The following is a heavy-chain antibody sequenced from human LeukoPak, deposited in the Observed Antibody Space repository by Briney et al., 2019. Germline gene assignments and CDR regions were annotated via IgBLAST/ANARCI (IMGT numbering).Heavy chain of an antibody. Sequence: ASVKVSCKASGYTFTSYDINWVRQATGQGLEWMGWMNPNSGNTGYAQKFQGRVTMTRNTSISTAYMELSSLRSEDTAVYYCARGMIVVVDETGHDAFDIWGQGTMVTVSS. CDR2: MNPNSGNT. J-gene: IGHJ3*02. CDR3: ARGMIVVVDETGHDAFDI. D-gene: IGHD3-22*01. CDR1: GYTFTSYD. V-gene: IGHV1-8*01.